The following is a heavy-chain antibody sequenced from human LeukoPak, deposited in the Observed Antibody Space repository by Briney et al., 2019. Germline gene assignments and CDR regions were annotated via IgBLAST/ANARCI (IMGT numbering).Heavy chain of an antibody. V-gene: IGHV3-74*01. CDR1: GFTFSSYW. Sequence: GGSLRLSCAASGFTFSSYWMHWLRQAPGKGLVWVSRISTDGSITDYADPVKSRFTISRDNAKSTLYLQMNSLRAEDTAVYYCARGIKGAYGSDYWGQGTLVTVSS. CDR2: ISTDGSIT. J-gene: IGHJ4*02. CDR3: ARGIKGAYGSDY. D-gene: IGHD1-14*01.